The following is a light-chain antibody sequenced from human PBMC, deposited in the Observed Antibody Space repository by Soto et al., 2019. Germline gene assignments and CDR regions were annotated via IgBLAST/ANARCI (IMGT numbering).Light chain of an antibody. Sequence: QSVLTQPASVSGSPGQSITISCTGTSSDIGGYDHVSWYQQHPGKAPKLMIYDVSVRPSGVSDRFSGSKSANTASLTISGLQAEDEADYSCNSYTTSISLYVFGPGTKVTVL. CDR3: NSYTTSISLYV. J-gene: IGLJ1*01. CDR2: DVS. V-gene: IGLV2-14*01. CDR1: SSDIGGYDH.